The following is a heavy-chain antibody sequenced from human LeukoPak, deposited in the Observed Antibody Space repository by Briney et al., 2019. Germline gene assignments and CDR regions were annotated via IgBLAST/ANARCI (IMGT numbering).Heavy chain of an antibody. J-gene: IGHJ4*02. CDR2: FSAYNCNT. V-gene: IGHV1-18*01. D-gene: IGHD6-13*01. Sequence: VNVSFNASGYTFTCHGISWERQAPVQVHESLGRFSAYNCNTNYAQKLQGRVTITTDTSTNTSYMELRSLTPDDTAVYYCARDSIHRSDAGMDDWGQGTMVTVSS. CDR1: GYTFTCHG. CDR3: ARDSIHRSDAGMDD.